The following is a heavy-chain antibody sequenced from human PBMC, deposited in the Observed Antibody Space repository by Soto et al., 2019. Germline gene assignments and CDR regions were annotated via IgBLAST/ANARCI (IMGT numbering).Heavy chain of an antibody. D-gene: IGHD2-15*01. CDR1: GFAFRTYY. J-gene: IGHJ4*02. Sequence: GESLKISCAASGFAFRTYYMHWVRQAPGKGLVWVSRINSDGSSTNYADSVKGRFTISRDNAKNTLYLQMNSLRAEDTAVYYCARRWHRDYWGQGTLVTVSS. CDR3: ARRWHRDY. CDR2: INSDGSST. V-gene: IGHV3-74*01.